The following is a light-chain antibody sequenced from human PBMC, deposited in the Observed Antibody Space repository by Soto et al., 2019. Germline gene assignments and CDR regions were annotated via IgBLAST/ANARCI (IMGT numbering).Light chain of an antibody. CDR3: SSYLGSSTLSGV. Sequence: QSALTQPASVSGSPGQSITVSCTGTTSDVGGYDYVAWYQQHPGKAPKLMIYDVSSRPSVVSNRFSGSKSGNTASLTISGLQAEDEADYYCSSYLGSSTLSGVFGTGTKVTVL. V-gene: IGLV2-14*01. CDR1: TSDVGGYDY. J-gene: IGLJ1*01. CDR2: DVS.